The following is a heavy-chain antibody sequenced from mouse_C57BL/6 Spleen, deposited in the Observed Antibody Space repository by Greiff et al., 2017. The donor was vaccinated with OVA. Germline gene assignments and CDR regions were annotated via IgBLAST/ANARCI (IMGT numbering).Heavy chain of an antibody. CDR1: GFTFSDYY. J-gene: IGHJ3*01. D-gene: IGHD1-1*01. CDR3: ALYDGSSYWFAY. V-gene: IGHV5-16*01. Sequence: EVMLVESEGGLVQPGSSMKLSCTASGFTFSDYYMAWVRQVPEKGLEWVANINYDGSSTYYLDSLKSRFIMSRDNAKNIPYLQMSSLKSEDTATYYCALYDGSSYWFAYWGQGTLVTVSA. CDR2: INYDGSST.